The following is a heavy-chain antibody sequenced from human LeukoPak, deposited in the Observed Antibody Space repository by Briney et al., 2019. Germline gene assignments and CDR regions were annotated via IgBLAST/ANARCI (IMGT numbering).Heavy chain of an antibody. CDR3: AKDAYDSSGYYYRY. V-gene: IGHV3-30*18. Sequence: GGSLSLSCAASGFTFSSYGMPWVRQAPGKGLEWVAVISYDGSNKYYADSVKGRFTISRDNSKNTLYLQMNSLRAEDTAVYYCAKDAYDSSGYYYRYWGQGTLVTVSS. CDR1: GFTFSSYG. J-gene: IGHJ4*02. D-gene: IGHD3-22*01. CDR2: ISYDGSNK.